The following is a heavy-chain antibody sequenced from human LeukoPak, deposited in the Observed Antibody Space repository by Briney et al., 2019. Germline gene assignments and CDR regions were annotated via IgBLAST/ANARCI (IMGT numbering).Heavy chain of an antibody. J-gene: IGHJ4*02. CDR3: ASDPYDILTRYFDY. Sequence: LETLSLTCTVSGGYISTYYWTWIRQSPGKGLEWIGYIYYSGSTNYNPSLKGRVTLSVDTSKNQFSLKPSSVTAADTAVYYCASDPYDILTRYFDYWGQGTLVTVSS. CDR1: GGYISTYY. D-gene: IGHD3-9*01. CDR2: IYYSGST. V-gene: IGHV4-59*01.